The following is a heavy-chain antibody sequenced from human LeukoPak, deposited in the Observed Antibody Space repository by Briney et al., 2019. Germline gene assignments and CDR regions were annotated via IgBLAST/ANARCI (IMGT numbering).Heavy chain of an antibody. V-gene: IGHV1-8*01. J-gene: IGHJ6*03. CDR1: GYTFTSYD. CDR2: MNHNSSST. Sequence: ASVKVSCKASGYTFTSYDINWVRQATGQGLEWMGWMNHNSSSTDYAQKFQGRVTMTRNASISTAYMELSSLRSEDTAVYYCARGVRRGDCSSTSCYYYYYMDVWGKGTTVTVSS. CDR3: ARGVRRGDCSSTSCYYYYYMDV. D-gene: IGHD2-2*01.